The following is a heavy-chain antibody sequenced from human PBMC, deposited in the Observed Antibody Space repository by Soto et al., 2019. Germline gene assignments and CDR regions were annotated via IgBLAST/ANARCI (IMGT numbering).Heavy chain of an antibody. CDR1: AGTFTTYA. V-gene: IGHV1-69*01. J-gene: IGHJ4*02. D-gene: IGHD5-18*01. CDR3: ARETASYGLRVLI. CDR2: IIPIFGTT. Sequence: QVQLVQSGAEVKKPGSSVKVSCEASAGTFTTYAISWVRQAPGQGLEWMGGIIPIFGTTDYAQKFQDRVTITADESTTTAYMELSSLRSEDTAVYYFARETASYGLRVLIWGQGTLVTVSS.